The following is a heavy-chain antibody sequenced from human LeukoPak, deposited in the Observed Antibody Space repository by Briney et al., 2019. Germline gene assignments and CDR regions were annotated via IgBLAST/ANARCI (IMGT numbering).Heavy chain of an antibody. Sequence: ASVKVSCKASGYIFTGHYMNWVRQVTGQGLEWMGRINPKTGGTNYAQNLQVRVTMTRDTSISTTDMELSRLIPDDTAVYYCARVGDGLNDGFDIWGQGTMVTVSS. CDR2: INPKTGGT. CDR3: ARVGDGLNDGFDI. V-gene: IGHV1-2*06. J-gene: IGHJ3*02. CDR1: GYIFTGHY. D-gene: IGHD5-24*01.